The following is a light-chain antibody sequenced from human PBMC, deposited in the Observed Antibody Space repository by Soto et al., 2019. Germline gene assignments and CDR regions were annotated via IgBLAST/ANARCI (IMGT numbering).Light chain of an antibody. J-gene: IGLJ2*01. Sequence: QSVLTQPPSTSGTPGQRIPISCSGSGSNIGTNTVTWYRQLPGTAPKLLIYRTNQRPSGVPDRFSGSKSGTSASLAISGLQSEDEADYYCAAWDDSLHGVVFGGGTKLTVL. CDR1: GSNIGTNT. V-gene: IGLV1-44*01. CDR3: AAWDDSLHGVV. CDR2: RTN.